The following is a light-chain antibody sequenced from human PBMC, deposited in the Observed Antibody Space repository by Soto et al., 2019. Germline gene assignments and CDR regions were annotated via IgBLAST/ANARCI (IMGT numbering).Light chain of an antibody. CDR2: DND. V-gene: IGLV1-51*01. Sequence: QSVLTQPPSVSAAPGQRVTISCSGSSSNIGSNYVSWYQHLPGTAPNLLIYDNDRRPSGIPDRFSASKSDTSATLDITGLQTGDEADYYCGAWDSSLSVVMFGGGTKITVL. CDR3: GAWDSSLSVVM. CDR1: SSNIGSNY. J-gene: IGLJ3*02.